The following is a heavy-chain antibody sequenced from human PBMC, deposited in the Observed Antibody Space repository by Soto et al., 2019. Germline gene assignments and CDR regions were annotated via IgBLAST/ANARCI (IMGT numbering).Heavy chain of an antibody. Sequence: WETLSLTCAVYGASLSDNYCNWLRQPPGKGLEWIGEINHSGNTNYNPSLRSRVTISIDTSKNQLFLNLRSVSAADTAVYYCESGRGEFDAWGQGTPVTVSS. CDR2: INHSGNT. D-gene: IGHD2-21*01. V-gene: IGHV4-34*01. CDR1: GASLSDNY. J-gene: IGHJ5*02. CDR3: ESGRGEFDA.